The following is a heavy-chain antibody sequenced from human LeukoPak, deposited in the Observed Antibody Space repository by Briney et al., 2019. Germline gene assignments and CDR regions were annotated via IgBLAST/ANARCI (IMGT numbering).Heavy chain of an antibody. CDR3: AKDHTYYYDSSGY. D-gene: IGHD3-22*01. CDR2: TSGSGGST. V-gene: IGHV3-23*01. CDR1: GFTFSSYA. Sequence: GGSLRLSCAASGFTFSSYAMSWVRQAPGKGLEWVSATSGSGGSTYYADSVKGRFTISRDNSKNTLYLQMNSLRAEDTAVYYCAKDHTYYYDSSGYRGQGTLVTVSS. J-gene: IGHJ4*02.